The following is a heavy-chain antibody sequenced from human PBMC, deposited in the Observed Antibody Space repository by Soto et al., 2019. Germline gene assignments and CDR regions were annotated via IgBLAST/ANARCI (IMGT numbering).Heavy chain of an antibody. Sequence: QVQLQESGPGLVKPSGTLSLTCAVSGGSIRSSNWWRWVRQPPGKGLEWVGEIYHSGTTTYNPSLKSQVTISVDKSKNQFSLKLSSVTAADTAVYYCARHVVVSRYGMDVWGQGTTVTVSS. CDR3: ARHVVVSRYGMDV. D-gene: IGHD2-2*01. J-gene: IGHJ6*02. V-gene: IGHV4-4*02. CDR1: GGSIRSSNW. CDR2: IYHSGTT.